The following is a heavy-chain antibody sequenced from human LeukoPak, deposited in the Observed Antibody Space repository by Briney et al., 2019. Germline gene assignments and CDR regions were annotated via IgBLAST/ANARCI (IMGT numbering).Heavy chain of an antibody. CDR2: INPNSGGT. V-gene: IGHV1-2*02. J-gene: IGHJ4*02. D-gene: IGHD2-15*01. CDR1: GYTFTGYY. CDR3: ARDDGYCSGGSCPAFDY. Sequence: ASVKVSCKASGYTFTGYYMHWVRQAPGQGLEWMGWINPNSGGTNYAQKFQGRVTMTRDTSISTAYMELSRLRSDDTAVYYCARDDGYCSGGSCPAFDYWGQGTQVTVSS.